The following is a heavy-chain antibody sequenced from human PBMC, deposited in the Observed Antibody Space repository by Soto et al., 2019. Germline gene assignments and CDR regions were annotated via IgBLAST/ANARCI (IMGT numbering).Heavy chain of an antibody. V-gene: IGHV4-39*01. D-gene: IGHD4-4*01. CDR1: GGSISSSSYY. CDR2: IYYSGST. Sequence: PSVTLSHTCTVSGGSISSSSYYWGWIRQPPGKGLEWIGSIYYSGSTYYNPSLKSRVTISVDTSKNQFSLKLSSVTAADTAVYYCARLDNYVVGGMDVWGQGTTVTVSS. J-gene: IGHJ6*02. CDR3: ARLDNYVVGGMDV.